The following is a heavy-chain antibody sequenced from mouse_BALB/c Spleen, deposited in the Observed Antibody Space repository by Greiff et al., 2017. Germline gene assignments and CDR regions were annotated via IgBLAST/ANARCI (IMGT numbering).Heavy chain of an antibody. D-gene: IGHD1-1*01. J-gene: IGHJ4*01. CDR1: GFTFSSFG. Sequence: EVKVVESGGGLVQPGGSRKLSCAASGFTFSSFGMHWVRQAPEKGLEWVAYISSGSSTIYYADTVKGRFTISRDNPKNTLFLQMTSLRSEDTAMYYCARSLYYGSRGYAMDYWGQGTSVTVSS. CDR3: ARSLYYGSRGYAMDY. CDR2: ISSGSSTI. V-gene: IGHV5-17*02.